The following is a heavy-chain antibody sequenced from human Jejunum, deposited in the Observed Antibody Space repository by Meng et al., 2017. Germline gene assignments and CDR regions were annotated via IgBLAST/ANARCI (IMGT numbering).Heavy chain of an antibody. CDR2: IDYSRTT. V-gene: IGHV4-39*07. Sequence: EASRPGRVEPAAPLPLPCTAFGGSTTGYSALVGGVHQPPGKGLEWIGTIDYSRTTTYYNPSLRSRVTITLDTSKNEISLKVTSVTAAETAIYYCARYSRIFGWLDPWGQGTLVTVSS. CDR3: ARYSRIFGWLDP. D-gene: IGHD3-3*02. J-gene: IGHJ5*02. CDR1: GGSTTGYSAL.